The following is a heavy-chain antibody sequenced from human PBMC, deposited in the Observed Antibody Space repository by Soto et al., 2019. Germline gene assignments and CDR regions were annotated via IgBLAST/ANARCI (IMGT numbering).Heavy chain of an antibody. CDR2: ISYDGNDK. CDR3: AKDGGDRSADYFFDS. CDR1: GFPFSSYG. Sequence: PGGSLRLSCAASGFPFSSYGMHWVRQAPGKGLEWVTVISYDGNDKYHTDSVKGRFTISRDNSKNTLFLQMNSLRVEDTAIYYCAKDGGDRSADYFFDSWGQGTLVTVSS. V-gene: IGHV3-30*18. J-gene: IGHJ4*02. D-gene: IGHD2-2*01.